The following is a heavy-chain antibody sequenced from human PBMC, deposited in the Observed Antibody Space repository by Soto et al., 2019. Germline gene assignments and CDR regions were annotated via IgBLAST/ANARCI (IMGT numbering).Heavy chain of an antibody. V-gene: IGHV1-46*01. CDR3: ARGGREVVGATPNFYGLDV. CDR1: GYPFTTYF. D-gene: IGHD2-15*01. Sequence: QVQLVQSGAEVKKPGASVKLSCRPSGYPFTTYFLHWVRQAPGQGLEWMGIINPRSGDTDYTQKFQGRVNMTRDTSTATVSMDLSSLRSEDTAVYYCARGGREVVGATPNFYGLDVWGQGTTGTVSS. CDR2: INPRSGDT. J-gene: IGHJ6*02.